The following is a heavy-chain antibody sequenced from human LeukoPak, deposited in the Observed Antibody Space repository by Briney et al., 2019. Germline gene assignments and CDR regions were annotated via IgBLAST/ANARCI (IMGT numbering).Heavy chain of an antibody. CDR3: ARDPGTLSGAYSWGGSFDY. D-gene: IGHD1-14*01. CDR1: GFTFSSYA. CDR2: ISGSGGST. J-gene: IGHJ4*02. V-gene: IGHV3-23*01. Sequence: GGSMRLSCAASGFTFSSYAMSWVRQATGKGREWVSAISGSGGSTYYADSVKGRFTISRYNSKNTLYLQMNSLRAEDTAVYYCARDPGTLSGAYSWGGSFDYWAREPWSPSPQ.